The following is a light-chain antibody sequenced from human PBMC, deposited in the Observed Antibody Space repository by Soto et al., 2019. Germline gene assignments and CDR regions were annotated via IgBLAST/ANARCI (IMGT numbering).Light chain of an antibody. CDR2: KND. J-gene: IGLJ3*02. V-gene: IGLV1-44*01. CDR3: AAWDDSLNGPV. CDR1: GRSS. Sequence: QSVLTQPPSASGTPGQRVTISCSGGRSSVNWYQQLPGTAPKLLMHKNDQRPSGVSDRFSGSKSGTSASLAISGLQSEDEADYYCAAWDDSLNGPVFGGGTKLTVL.